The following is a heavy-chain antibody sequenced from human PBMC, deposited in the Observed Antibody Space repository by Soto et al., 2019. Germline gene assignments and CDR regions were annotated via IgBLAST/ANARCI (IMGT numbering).Heavy chain of an antibody. J-gene: IGHJ5*02. V-gene: IGHV1-69*13. D-gene: IGHD3-22*01. Sequence: SVKVSCKASGGTFSSYAISWVRQAPGQGLEWMGGIIPIFGTANYAQKFQGRVTITADESTSTAYMELSSLRSEDTAVYYCARDRVAVVVANWFDPWGQGTLVTVSS. CDR1: GGTFSSYA. CDR2: IIPIFGTA. CDR3: ARDRVAVVVANWFDP.